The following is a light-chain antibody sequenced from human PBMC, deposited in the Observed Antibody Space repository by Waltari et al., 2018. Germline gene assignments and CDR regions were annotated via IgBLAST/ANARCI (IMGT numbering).Light chain of an antibody. CDR2: EVS. CDR3: SSDAVSNNFYD. CDR1: GSGGS. Sequence: QSALTQPPSASGSPGQSVTIFCTGTGSGGSVSWYQQHPGKAPKLMIYEVSKRPSGVPDRCSGSKSGNTASLTVSGLQAEDEGDYYCSSDAVSNNFYDFGSGTKVTVL. J-gene: IGLJ1*01. V-gene: IGLV2-8*01.